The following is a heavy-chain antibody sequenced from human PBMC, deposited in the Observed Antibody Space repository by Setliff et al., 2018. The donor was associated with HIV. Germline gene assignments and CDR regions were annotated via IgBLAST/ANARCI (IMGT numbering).Heavy chain of an antibody. CDR2: FYTSGST. D-gene: IGHD3-22*01. Sequence: SETLSLTCTVSGGSISSGSYYWSWIRQPAGKGLEWIGRFYTSGSTNYSPSLKSRVTISVDTSKNQFSLKLSSVTAADTAVYYCARATSAKTYYYDSSGYSYAFDIWGQGTMVTVS. CDR1: GGSISSGSYY. CDR3: ARATSAKTYYYDSSGYSYAFDI. J-gene: IGHJ3*02. V-gene: IGHV4-61*02.